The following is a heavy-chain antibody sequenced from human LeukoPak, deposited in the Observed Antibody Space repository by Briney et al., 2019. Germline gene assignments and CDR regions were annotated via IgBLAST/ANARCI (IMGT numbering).Heavy chain of an antibody. CDR3: AREIGGILVFDY. D-gene: IGHD5-18*01. Sequence: ASVKVSCKASGYTFTGYYMHWVRQAPGQGLEWMGLINPNSGDSHHAQKFQGRVTMTRDKSISTAYMELSRLRADDTAVYYCAREIGGILVFDYWGQGTLVTVSS. CDR2: INPNSGDS. CDR1: GYTFTGYY. J-gene: IGHJ4*02. V-gene: IGHV1-2*02.